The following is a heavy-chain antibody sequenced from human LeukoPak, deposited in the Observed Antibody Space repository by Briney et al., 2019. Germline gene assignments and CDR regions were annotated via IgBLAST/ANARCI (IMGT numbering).Heavy chain of an antibody. CDR3: ASNYGDDSNY. Sequence: GGSLRLSCAASGFTLSSYWMHWVRQAPGKGLVWVSRINPDGSTTSYADSVKGRFTISRDNAKNTLYLQMSTLRAEDTAVYYCASNYGDDSNYWGQGTLVTVSS. V-gene: IGHV3-74*01. CDR2: INPDGSTT. D-gene: IGHD4-23*01. CDR1: GFTLSSYW. J-gene: IGHJ4*02.